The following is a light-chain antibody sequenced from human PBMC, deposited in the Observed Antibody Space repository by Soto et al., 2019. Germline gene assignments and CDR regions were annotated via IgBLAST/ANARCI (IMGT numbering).Light chain of an antibody. V-gene: IGKV1-16*02. CDR2: DAS. CDR3: QQYKAYPIT. CDR1: HDIGRD. J-gene: IGKJ5*01. Sequence: DIQMTQSPSSLSASVGDRVTITCRTSHDIGRDLAWLQQKPGKAPKSLIYDASTLQSGVPSKFSGSGFGTDFPLTSSSLHPEDSATYFCQQYKAYPITFGQGTRLDIK.